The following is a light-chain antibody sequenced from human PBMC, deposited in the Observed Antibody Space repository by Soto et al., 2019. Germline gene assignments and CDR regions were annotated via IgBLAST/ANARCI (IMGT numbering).Light chain of an antibody. Sequence: QSALTHPASVSGSPGQSITISCTGTSSDACGYNYVSWYQQHPGKAPKLMMYEVSNRPSGVSNRFSGSRSGNTASLTISGLQSEDEAEYYCNSYTSSSTFVFGTGTKLTVL. CDR3: NSYTSSSTFV. CDR2: EVS. CDR1: SSDACGYNY. V-gene: IGLV2-14*01. J-gene: IGLJ1*01.